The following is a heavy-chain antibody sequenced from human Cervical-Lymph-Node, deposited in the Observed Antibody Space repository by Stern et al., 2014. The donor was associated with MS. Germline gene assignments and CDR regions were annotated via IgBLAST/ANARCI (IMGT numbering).Heavy chain of an antibody. Sequence: QVQLVQSGAEVKKPGSSVKVSCKASGDTLSRYAFTWVRQAPGQGLEWMGGIIPLSGKTAYAQKFQARVTLTADESTGTADMVPRSLRSEDTAVFYCATTDSDWDNPSHFYGMDVWGQGTTVTVSS. J-gene: IGHJ6*02. CDR3: ATTDSDWDNPSHFYGMDV. D-gene: IGHD6-19*01. CDR2: IIPLSGKT. CDR1: GDTLSRYA. V-gene: IGHV1-69*01.